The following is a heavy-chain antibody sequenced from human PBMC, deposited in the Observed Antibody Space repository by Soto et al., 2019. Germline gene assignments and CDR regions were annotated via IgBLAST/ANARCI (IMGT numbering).Heavy chain of an antibody. CDR1: GYSISSGYY. CDR3: ASDRSSGWDQGYGMDV. CDR2: VYHSGTT. J-gene: IGHJ6*02. D-gene: IGHD6-19*01. V-gene: IGHV4-38-2*01. Sequence: SETLSLTCAVSGYSISSGYYWGWIRQSPGRGLEWIGNVYHSGTTYYNPSLRSRLTISVDTSKNQFSLKLRSVTAADTAVYYCASDRSSGWDQGYGMDVWGQGTTVTVSS.